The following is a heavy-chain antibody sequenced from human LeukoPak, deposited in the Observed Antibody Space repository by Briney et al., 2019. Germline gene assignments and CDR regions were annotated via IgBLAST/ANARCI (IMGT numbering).Heavy chain of an antibody. D-gene: IGHD1-14*01. CDR1: GYTFTGYY. J-gene: IGHJ4*02. Sequence: GASEKVSCKASGYTFTGYYMHWVRQAPGQGLEWMGWINANSGDTKYAQKFEGRVTMTREKSISTIYMELSRLRSDDTAVYYCARGTGLYYDYWGQGTLVTVSS. CDR3: ARGTGLYYDY. CDR2: INANSGDT. V-gene: IGHV1-2*02.